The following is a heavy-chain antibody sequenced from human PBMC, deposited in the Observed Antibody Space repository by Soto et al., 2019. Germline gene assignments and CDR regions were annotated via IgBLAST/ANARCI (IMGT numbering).Heavy chain of an antibody. D-gene: IGHD2-15*01. V-gene: IGHV1-69*01. Sequence: QVQLVQSGAEVKKPGSSMKVSCKASGGTFGSYAINWVRQAPGQGLEWMGGIIPIFDTTNYARKFQGRVTITADESTSTAYMYLSSLRSEDTALYYCARSARGSTRLYFYFGMAVWGPGTTVTVS. CDR2: IIPIFDTT. J-gene: IGHJ6*02. CDR1: GGTFGSYA. CDR3: ARSARGSTRLYFYFGMAV.